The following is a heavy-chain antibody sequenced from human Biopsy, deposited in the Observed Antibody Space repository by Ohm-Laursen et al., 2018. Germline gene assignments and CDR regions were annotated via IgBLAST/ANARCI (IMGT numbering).Heavy chain of an antibody. CDR1: GGSISSDW. Sequence: SDTLSLTCTVSGGSISSDWWSWIRQTPGKGLEWIGYVYYSRTTTYNPSLRSRVTISVDTSMNQISLRLQSVNAVDTAIYYCTRATNSTGWPYYYFYGMDIWGQGTTVTVSS. J-gene: IGHJ6*02. CDR2: VYYSRTT. CDR3: TRATNSTGWPYYYFYGMDI. D-gene: IGHD2/OR15-2a*01. V-gene: IGHV4-59*07.